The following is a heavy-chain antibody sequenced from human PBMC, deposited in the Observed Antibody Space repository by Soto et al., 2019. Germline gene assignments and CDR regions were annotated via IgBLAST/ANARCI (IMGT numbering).Heavy chain of an antibody. CDR2: IYYSGST. D-gene: IGHD5-18*01. CDR3: ARDRHTGSSDP. CDR1: GGSISSSSYY. V-gene: IGHV4-39*07. J-gene: IGHJ5*02. Sequence: SETLSLTCTVSGGSISSSSYYWGWIRQPPGKGLEWIGSIYYSGSTYYNPSLKSRVTISVDTSKNQFSLKLSSVTAADTAVYYCARDRHTGSSDPWGQGTLVTVSS.